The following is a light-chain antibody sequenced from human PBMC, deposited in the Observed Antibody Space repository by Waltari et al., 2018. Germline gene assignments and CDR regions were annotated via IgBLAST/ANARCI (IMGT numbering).Light chain of an antibody. Sequence: EIVLTQSPATLPLSPGERATLACRASQSVSSYLAWYQQKPGQAPRLLIYDASNRATGIPARFSGSGSETDFTLTISSLEPEDFAVYYCQLQDTFGQGTKLEIK. J-gene: IGKJ2*01. V-gene: IGKV3-11*01. CDR1: QSVSSY. CDR2: DAS. CDR3: QLQDT.